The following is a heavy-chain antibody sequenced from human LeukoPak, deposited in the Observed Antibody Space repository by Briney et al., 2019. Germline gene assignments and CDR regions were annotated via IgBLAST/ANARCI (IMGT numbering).Heavy chain of an antibody. CDR3: AREGALTVVTPRCAFDI. CDR2: ISAYNGNT. Sequence: ASVKVSCKASGYTFTSYGISWVRQAPGQGLEWMGWISAYNGNTNYAQKLQGRVTMTTDTSTSTAYMELRSLRSDDTAVYYCAREGALTVVTPRCAFDIWGQGTMVTVSS. V-gene: IGHV1-18*01. CDR1: GYTFTSYG. J-gene: IGHJ3*02. D-gene: IGHD4-23*01.